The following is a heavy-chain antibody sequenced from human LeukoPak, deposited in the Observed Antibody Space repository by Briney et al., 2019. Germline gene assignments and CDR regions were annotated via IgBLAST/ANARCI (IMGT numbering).Heavy chain of an antibody. CDR3: ARALLWFGESKRNHFDY. CDR1: GYTFTGHY. V-gene: IGHV1-2*02. Sequence: ASVKVSCKASGYTFTGHYMHWVRQAPGQGLEWMGWINPNSGGTNYAQKFQGRVTMTRDTSISTAYMELSRLRSDDTAVYYCARALLWFGESKRNHFDYWGQGTLVTVSS. CDR2: INPNSGGT. D-gene: IGHD3-10*01. J-gene: IGHJ4*02.